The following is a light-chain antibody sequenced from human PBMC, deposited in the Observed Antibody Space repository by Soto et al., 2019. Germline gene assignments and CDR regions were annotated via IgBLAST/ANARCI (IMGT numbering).Light chain of an antibody. Sequence: QSVLTQPASVSGSPGQSITISCTGTSSEVGSYNLVSWYQQHPGKAPKLMIYEVNKRPSGVSNRFSGSKSGNTASLTISGLQAEDEADYYCCSYAGSSTDVVFGGGTKLTVL. J-gene: IGLJ2*01. CDR2: EVN. CDR3: CSYAGSSTDVV. V-gene: IGLV2-23*02. CDR1: SSEVGSYNL.